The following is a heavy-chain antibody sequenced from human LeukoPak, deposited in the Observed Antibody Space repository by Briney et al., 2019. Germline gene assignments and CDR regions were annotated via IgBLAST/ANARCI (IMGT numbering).Heavy chain of an antibody. V-gene: IGHV1-8*01. CDR1: GYTFTSYD. J-gene: IGHJ4*02. CDR2: MNPNSGNT. CDR3: ARGYRMATIWSGMGY. D-gene: IGHD5-24*01. Sequence: GASVKVSCKASGYTFTSYDINWVRQATGQGLEWMGWMNPNSGNTGYAQKFQGRVTKTRNTSISTAYMELSSLRSEDTAVYYCARGYRMATIWSGMGYWGQGTLVTVSS.